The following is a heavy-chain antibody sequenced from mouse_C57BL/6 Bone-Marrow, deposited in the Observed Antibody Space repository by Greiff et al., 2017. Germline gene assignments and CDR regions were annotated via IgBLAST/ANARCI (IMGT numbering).Heavy chain of an antibody. Sequence: EVNVVESGEGLVKPGGSLKLSCAASGFTFSSYAMSWVRQTPEKRLEWVAYISSGGDYIYYADTVKGRFTISRDNDRNTLYLQMSSLKSEDTAMYYCTRDLDWYYAMDYWGQGTSVTVSS. CDR1: GFTFSSYA. D-gene: IGHD4-1*01. V-gene: IGHV5-9-1*02. J-gene: IGHJ4*01. CDR2: ISSGGDYI. CDR3: TRDLDWYYAMDY.